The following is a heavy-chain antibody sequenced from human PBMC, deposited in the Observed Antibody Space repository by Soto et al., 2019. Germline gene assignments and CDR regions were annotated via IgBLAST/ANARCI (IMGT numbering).Heavy chain of an antibody. D-gene: IGHD6-13*01. CDR3: ARAAAAAPALGYYYGMDV. CDR2: IYYSGST. V-gene: IGHV4-59*02. J-gene: IGHJ6*02. Sequence: KASEALSVICTVSGGSVSSYYWSWIRQPPGKGLEWIGYIYYSGSTNYNPSLKSRVTISVDTSKNQFSLKLSSVTAADTAVYYCARAAAAAPALGYYYGMDVWGQGTTVPVSS. CDR1: GGSVSSYY.